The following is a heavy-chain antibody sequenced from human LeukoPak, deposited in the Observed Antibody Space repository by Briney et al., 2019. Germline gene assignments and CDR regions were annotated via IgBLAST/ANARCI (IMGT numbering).Heavy chain of an antibody. CDR1: GFTFSSCS. J-gene: IGHJ4*02. CDR2: ISSSSSYI. Sequence: GGSLRLSCAASGFTFSSCSMNWVRQAPGKGLEWVSSISSSSSYIYYADSVKGRFTISRDNAKNSLYLQMNSLRAEDTAVYYCAREENDFWSGYQSLNDYWGQGTLVTVSS. D-gene: IGHD3-3*01. CDR3: AREENDFWSGYQSLNDY. V-gene: IGHV3-21*01.